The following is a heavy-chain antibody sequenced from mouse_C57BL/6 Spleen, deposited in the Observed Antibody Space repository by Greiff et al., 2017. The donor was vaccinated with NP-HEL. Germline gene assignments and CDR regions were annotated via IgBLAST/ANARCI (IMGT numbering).Heavy chain of an antibody. CDR2: ISYSGST. CDR1: GYSITSGYG. Sequence: DVQLQESGPGLVKPSQSLSLTCTVTGYSITSGYGWNWIRQFPGNQLEWMGYISYSGSTNYYPSLKSRISITRDTSKNQFFLQLNSVTTEDTATYYCARTARIKYWGQGTTLTVSS. CDR3: ARTARIKY. V-gene: IGHV3-2*02. J-gene: IGHJ2*01. D-gene: IGHD1-2*01.